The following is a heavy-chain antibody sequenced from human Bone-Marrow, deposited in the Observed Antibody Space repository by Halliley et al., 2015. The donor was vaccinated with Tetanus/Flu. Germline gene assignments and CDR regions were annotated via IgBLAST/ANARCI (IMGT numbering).Heavy chain of an antibody. D-gene: IGHD2-15*01. Sequence: SLRLSCSVSGFTFIDSYMGWIRQAPGKGLEWVSYITTSGSHKYYRDSVKGRFIVSRDNARDSLYLQMSGLRVEDTAVYYCARCLYSRVGCFFDYWGQGVLVTVSS. J-gene: IGHJ4*02. CDR3: ARCLYSRVGCFFDY. CDR1: GFTFIDSY. V-gene: IGHV3-11*04. CDR2: ITTSGSHK.